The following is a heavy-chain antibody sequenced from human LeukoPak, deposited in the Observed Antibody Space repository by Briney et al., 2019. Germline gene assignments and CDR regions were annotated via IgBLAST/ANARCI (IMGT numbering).Heavy chain of an antibody. J-gene: IGHJ4*02. CDR2: IWYDGSNT. CDR3: ARGRHHGGYYFDY. D-gene: IGHD2-15*01. V-gene: IGHV3-33*01. CDR1: GFTFSTYG. Sequence: GGSLRLSCAASGFTFSTYGMHWVRQAPGKGPEWVAVIWYDGSNTYYADSVKGRFTISRDNSKNTLYLQMNSLRAEDTAVYYCARGRHHGGYYFDYWGQGTLVTVSS.